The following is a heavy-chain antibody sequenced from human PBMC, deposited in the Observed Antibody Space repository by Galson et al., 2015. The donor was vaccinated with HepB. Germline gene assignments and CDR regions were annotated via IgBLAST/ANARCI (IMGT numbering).Heavy chain of an antibody. V-gene: IGHV4/OR15-8*01. CDR3: ARWSHASLDY. CDR2: IYHLGSP. D-gene: IGHD1-26*01. CDR1: GVSMSSSDW. Sequence: SETLSLTCSVSGVSMSSSDWWSWVRQTPGKGLEWIGRIYHLGSPVYNWSLNSRVIISVDTPKNQFSLTLRSVTAADTAVYFCARWSHASLDYWGQGILVTVSS. J-gene: IGHJ4*02.